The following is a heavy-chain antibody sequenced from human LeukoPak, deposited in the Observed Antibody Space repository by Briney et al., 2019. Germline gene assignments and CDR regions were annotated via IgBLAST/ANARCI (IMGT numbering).Heavy chain of an antibody. J-gene: IGHJ4*02. D-gene: IGHD4-17*01. CDR3: ARVNDYGDYLDY. V-gene: IGHV4-39*01. CDR1: GGSISSSSYY. CDR2: IYYSGST. Sequence: PSETLSLTCTVSGGSISSSSYYWGWIRQPPGKGLEWIGSIYYSGSTYYNPSLKSRVTISVDTSKNQFSLKLSSVTAADTAVYHCARVNDYGDYLDYWGQGTLVTVSS.